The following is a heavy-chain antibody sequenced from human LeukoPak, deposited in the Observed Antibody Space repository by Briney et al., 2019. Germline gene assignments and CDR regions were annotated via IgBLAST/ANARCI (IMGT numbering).Heavy chain of an antibody. Sequence: VASVKVSCKASGYTFTGYYMDWVRQAPGQGLEWMGRINPKRGGTNYAQKFQGRVTMTRDTSITTAYMELSSLRSDDTAVYYCARGSNYDILTCYYPRGDDAFDTWGQGTMVTVSS. V-gene: IGHV1-2*06. CDR1: GYTFTGYY. D-gene: IGHD3-9*01. CDR2: INPKRGGT. J-gene: IGHJ3*02. CDR3: ARGSNYDILTCYYPRGDDAFDT.